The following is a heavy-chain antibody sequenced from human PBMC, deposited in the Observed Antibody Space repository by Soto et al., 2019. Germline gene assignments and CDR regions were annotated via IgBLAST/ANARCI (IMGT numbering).Heavy chain of an antibody. J-gene: IGHJ2*01. CDR1: GGSISSGGYY. D-gene: IGHD3-9*01. V-gene: IGHV4-31*03. CDR2: IYYSGST. CDR3: ARGYDILTGFLFDL. Sequence: QVQLQESGPGLVKPSQTLYLTCTVSGGSISSGGYYWSWIRQHPGKGLEWIGYIYYSGSTYYNPSLKSRVTISVDTSKNQFSLKLSSVTAADTAVYYCARGYDILTGFLFDLWGRGTLVTVSS.